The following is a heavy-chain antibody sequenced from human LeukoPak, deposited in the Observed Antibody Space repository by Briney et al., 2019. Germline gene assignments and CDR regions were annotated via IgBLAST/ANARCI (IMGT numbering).Heavy chain of an antibody. V-gene: IGHV3-30*02. CDR2: IRYDGSNK. CDR1: GFTFSSYG. D-gene: IGHD3-10*01. Sequence: GGSLRLSCAASGFTFSSYGMHWVRQAPGKGLEWVAFIRYDGSNKYYADSVKGRFTISRDNSKNTLYLQMNSLRAEDTAVYYCANLYGSGSYPRYDAFDIWGQGTMVTVSS. J-gene: IGHJ3*02. CDR3: ANLYGSGSYPRYDAFDI.